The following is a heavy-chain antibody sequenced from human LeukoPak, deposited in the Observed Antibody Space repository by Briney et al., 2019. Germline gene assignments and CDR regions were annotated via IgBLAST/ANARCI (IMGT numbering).Heavy chain of an antibody. D-gene: IGHD1-26*01. CDR2: INAGNGNT. V-gene: IGHV1-3*01. J-gene: IGHJ4*02. CDR3: ARVIGSHLIGPYYFDY. CDR1: GYTFTSYA. Sequence: ASVKVSCKASGYTFTSYAMHWVRQAPGQRLEWMGWINAGNGNTKYSQKFQGRVTITRDTSASTAYMELSSLRSEDTAVYYCARVIGSHLIGPYYFDYWGQGTLVTVSS.